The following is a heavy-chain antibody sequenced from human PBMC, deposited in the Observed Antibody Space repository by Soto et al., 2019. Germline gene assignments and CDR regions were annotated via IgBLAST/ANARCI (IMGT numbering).Heavy chain of an antibody. CDR3: AKEGYCSSATCATRYYYMDV. CDR2: ISGSGGST. Sequence: EVQLLESGGGLVQPGGSLRLSCAASGSTFSSYAMGWVRQAPGKGLEWVSAISGSGGSTYYADSVKGRFTISRDNSKNTLYLQMNTLGAEDTAVYYCAKEGYCSSATCATRYYYMDVWGKGTTVTVSS. J-gene: IGHJ6*03. V-gene: IGHV3-23*01. CDR1: GSTFSSYA. D-gene: IGHD2-2*01.